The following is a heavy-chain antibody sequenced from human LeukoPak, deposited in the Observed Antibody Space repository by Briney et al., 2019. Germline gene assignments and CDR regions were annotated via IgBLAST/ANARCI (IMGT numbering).Heavy chain of an antibody. Sequence: ASVKVSCKASGYTFTSYGISWVRQAPGQGLEWMGWISAYNGNTNYAQKLQGRVTITADESTSTAYMELSSLRSEDTAVYYCARGRGCSSTSCYAASYYYGMDVWGQGTTVTVSS. V-gene: IGHV1-18*01. CDR1: GYTFTSYG. J-gene: IGHJ6*02. CDR2: ISAYNGNT. CDR3: ARGRGCSSTSCYAASYYYGMDV. D-gene: IGHD2-2*01.